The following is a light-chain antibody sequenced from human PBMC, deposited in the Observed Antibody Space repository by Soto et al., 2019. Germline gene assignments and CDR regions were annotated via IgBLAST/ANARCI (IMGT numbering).Light chain of an antibody. Sequence: EFGVTQCSGHLPLSPGERATLSCRASQCVSSSYLAWYQQKPGQAPRRLIYGASSRATGIPDRFSGSGSGTDFTLTISRLEPDAFAVYYCQQSGSSGTCGQGTKVDIK. CDR1: QCVSSSY. CDR3: QQSGSSGT. V-gene: IGKV3-20*01. J-gene: IGKJ1*01. CDR2: GAS.